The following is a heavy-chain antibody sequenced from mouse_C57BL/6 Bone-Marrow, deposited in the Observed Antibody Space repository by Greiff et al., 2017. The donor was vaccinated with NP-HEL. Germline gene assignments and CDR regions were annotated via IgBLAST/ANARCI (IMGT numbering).Heavy chain of an antibody. Sequence: EVQLVESGAGLVKPGGSLKLSCAASGFTFSSYAMSWVRQTPEKRLEWVAYISSGGDYIYYADTVKGRFTISRDNARNTLYLQMSSLNSEDTAMYYCTRVGSSWFAYWGQGTLVTVSA. J-gene: IGHJ3*01. V-gene: IGHV5-9-1*02. CDR3: TRVGSSWFAY. CDR1: GFTFSSYA. CDR2: ISSGGDYI. D-gene: IGHD1-1*01.